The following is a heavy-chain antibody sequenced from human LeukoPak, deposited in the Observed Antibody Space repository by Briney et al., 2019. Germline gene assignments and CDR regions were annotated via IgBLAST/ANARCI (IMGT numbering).Heavy chain of an antibody. CDR3: AKDFSVYYYDSRVLDY. CDR1: GFTFSSYW. CDR2: INSDGSST. J-gene: IGHJ4*02. D-gene: IGHD3-22*01. Sequence: GGSLRLSCAASGFTFSSYWMHWVRQAPGKGLVWVSRINSDGSSTSYADSVKGRFTISRDNSKKTLYLQMNSLRPEDTAVYYCAKDFSVYYYDSRVLDYWGQGTLVTVSS. V-gene: IGHV3-74*01.